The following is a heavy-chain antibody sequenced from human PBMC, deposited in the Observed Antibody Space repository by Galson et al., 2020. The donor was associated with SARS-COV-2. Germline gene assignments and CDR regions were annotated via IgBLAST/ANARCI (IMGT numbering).Heavy chain of an antibody. J-gene: IGHJ4*02. CDR2: IHSSGST. CDR1: GASISSGGYY. D-gene: IGHD1-7*01. CDR3: AGWSIGTHLSDY. V-gene: IGHV4-31*03. Sequence: SETLSLTCTVSGASISSGGYYWSWISQHPGKGLEWIGYIHSSGSTYYNSSLKSRVTISVDTSKNQFSLKLSSVTAADTAVYYCAGWSIGTHLSDYWGQGTLVSVSS.